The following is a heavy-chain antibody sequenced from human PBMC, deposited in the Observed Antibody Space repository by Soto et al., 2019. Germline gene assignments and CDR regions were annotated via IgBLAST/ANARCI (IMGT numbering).Heavy chain of an antibody. D-gene: IGHD3-10*01. CDR1: GFTFSSYW. CDR2: ISGSGGST. J-gene: IGHJ4*02. CDR3: VLWPPYYFDY. Sequence: SGFTFSSYWMHWVREAPGKGLEWVSAISGSGGSTYYADSVKGRFTISRDNSKNTLYLQMNSLRAEDTVVYYCVLWPPYYFDYWGQGTLVTVSS. V-gene: IGHV3-23*01.